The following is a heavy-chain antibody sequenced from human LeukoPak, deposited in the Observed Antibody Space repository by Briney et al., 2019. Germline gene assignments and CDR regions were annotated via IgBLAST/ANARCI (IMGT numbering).Heavy chain of an antibody. J-gene: IGHJ4*02. V-gene: IGHV1-18*01. CDR3: ARSPYAFWSGYYGY. D-gene: IGHD3-3*01. Sequence: ASVKVSCKASGYTFTSYGISWVRQAPGQGLEWMGWISAYNGNTNYAQKLQGRVTMTTDTSTSTAYMELRSLRSDDTAVYYCARSPYAFWSGYYGYWGQGTLVTVSS. CDR2: ISAYNGNT. CDR1: GYTFTSYG.